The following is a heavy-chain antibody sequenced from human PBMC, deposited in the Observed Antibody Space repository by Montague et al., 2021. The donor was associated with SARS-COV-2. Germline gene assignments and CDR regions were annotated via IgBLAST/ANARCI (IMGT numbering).Heavy chain of an antibody. J-gene: IGHJ5*02. CDR2: IYFSGSA. CDR1: GGSIRRDY. D-gene: IGHD3-22*01. V-gene: IGHV4-59*01. Sequence: SETLSLTCTSSGGSIRRDYWISIRQHPRKELEWIGHIYFSGSANYNPSFKSRVAISVDTSKNEISLKLKSVTAADTAVYYCARDVPYDTLGPWGQGTLVTVS. CDR3: ARDVPYDTLGP.